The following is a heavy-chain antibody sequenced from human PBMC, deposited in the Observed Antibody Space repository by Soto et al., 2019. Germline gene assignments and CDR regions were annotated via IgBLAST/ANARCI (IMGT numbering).Heavy chain of an antibody. V-gene: IGHV1-3*01. D-gene: IGHD3-10*01. CDR3: ATSSGSYYNKGGPPHY. CDR1: GYTFTSYA. Sequence: QVQLVQSGAEVKKPGASVKVSCKASGYTFTSYAMHWVRQAPGQRLEWMGWINAGNGNTKYSQKFQGRVTITRDTSASPAYMELSSLRSEDTAVYYCATSSGSYYNKGGPPHYWGQGTLVTVSS. CDR2: INAGNGNT. J-gene: IGHJ4*02.